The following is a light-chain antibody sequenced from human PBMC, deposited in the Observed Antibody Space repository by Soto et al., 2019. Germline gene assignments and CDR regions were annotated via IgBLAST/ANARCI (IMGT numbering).Light chain of an antibody. CDR2: SDN. Sequence: QPVLTQPPSASGTPGQRVTISCSGISSDIGSNAVNWYQQVPGTAPKLLIYSDNIRPAGVPDRFSGSKSGTSASLAISGLQAEDEADYYCAAWDGSLNGWVFGGGTKLTV. CDR3: AAWDGSLNGWV. J-gene: IGLJ3*02. CDR1: SSDIGSNA. V-gene: IGLV1-44*01.